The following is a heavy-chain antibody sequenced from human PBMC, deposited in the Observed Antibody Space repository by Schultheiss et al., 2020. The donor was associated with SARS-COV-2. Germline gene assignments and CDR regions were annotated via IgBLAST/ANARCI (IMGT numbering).Heavy chain of an antibody. J-gene: IGHJ4*02. D-gene: IGHD3-3*01. CDR2: ISYDGSNK. Sequence: GESLKISCAASGFTFSSYAMHWVRQAPGKGLEWVAVISYDGSNKYYADSVKGRFTISRDNSKNTLYLQMNSLRAEDTAVYYCARDPTQRITIFGVVIIGPFDYWGQGTLVTVSS. V-gene: IGHV3-30-3*01. CDR1: GFTFSSYA. CDR3: ARDPTQRITIFGVVIIGPFDY.